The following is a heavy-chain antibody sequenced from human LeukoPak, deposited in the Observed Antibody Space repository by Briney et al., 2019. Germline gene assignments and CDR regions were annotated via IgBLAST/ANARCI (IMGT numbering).Heavy chain of an antibody. Sequence: GESLKISCKVSGYSFASYWIGWVRQMPGKRLERMGIIYPADSDTRYSPSFQGQVTISADKSISTAYLQWSSLKASYTGMYYCARSAVVGSTHHFDYWGQGTLVTVSS. D-gene: IGHD1-26*01. J-gene: IGHJ4*02. CDR3: ARSAVVGSTHHFDY. CDR2: IYPADSDT. V-gene: IGHV5-51*01. CDR1: GYSFASYW.